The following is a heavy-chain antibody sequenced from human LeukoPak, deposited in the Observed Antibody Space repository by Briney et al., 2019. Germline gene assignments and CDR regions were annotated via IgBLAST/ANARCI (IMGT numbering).Heavy chain of an antibody. CDR3: ARNWRFYYDAPNY. J-gene: IGHJ4*02. Sequence: GGSLRLSCAASGFTFSNYAMSWVRQAPGNGLEWVSVISGSGGSAYYADSVKGRFTISRDKSKSTLYLQMNTLRAEDTAVYYCARNWRFYYDAPNYWGQGTLVTVSS. V-gene: IGHV3-23*01. CDR1: GFTFSNYA. CDR2: ISGSGGSA. D-gene: IGHD3-22*01.